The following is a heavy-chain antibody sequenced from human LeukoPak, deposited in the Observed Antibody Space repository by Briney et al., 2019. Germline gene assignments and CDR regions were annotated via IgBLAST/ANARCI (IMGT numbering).Heavy chain of an antibody. CDR2: ISSSGSTI. D-gene: IGHD2-8*02. Sequence: PGGSLRLSCAASGFTFSSYEMNWVCQAPGKGLEWVSYISSSGSTIYYADSVKGRFTISRDNAKNSLYLQMNSLRAEDTAVYYCAREGRAGGELDYWGQGALVTVSS. CDR1: GFTFSSYE. J-gene: IGHJ4*02. V-gene: IGHV3-48*03. CDR3: AREGRAGGELDY.